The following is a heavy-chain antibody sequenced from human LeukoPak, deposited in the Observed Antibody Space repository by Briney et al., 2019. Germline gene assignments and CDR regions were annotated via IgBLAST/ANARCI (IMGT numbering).Heavy chain of an antibody. J-gene: IGHJ4*02. CDR3: VRDVSQRRHFDY. V-gene: IGHV4-30-2*01. CDR1: GDSISSGAYY. CDR2: FYGSGSA. D-gene: IGHD1-1*01. Sequence: IPSETLSFTCTVSGDSISSGAYYWSWIRQPPGKGLEWIGYFYGSGSASYNPSLKSRVAISVDRSNNQFSLKMSSVTAADTAVYYCVRDVSQRRHFDYWGQGTLVTVSS.